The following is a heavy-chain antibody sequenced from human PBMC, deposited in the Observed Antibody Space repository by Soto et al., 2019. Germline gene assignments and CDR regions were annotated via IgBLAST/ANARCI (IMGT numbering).Heavy chain of an antibody. CDR2: IKQDGSEK. CDR3: ARDFHDSSGYQPDDY. D-gene: IGHD3-22*01. V-gene: IGHV3-7*05. Sequence: GGSLRLSCAASGFTFSSYWMSWVRQAPGKGLEWLANIKQDGSEKYYVDSVKGRFTISRDNAKNSLYLQMNSLRAEDTAVYYCARDFHDSSGYQPDDYWGQGTLLTVSS. CDR1: GFTFSSYW. J-gene: IGHJ4*02.